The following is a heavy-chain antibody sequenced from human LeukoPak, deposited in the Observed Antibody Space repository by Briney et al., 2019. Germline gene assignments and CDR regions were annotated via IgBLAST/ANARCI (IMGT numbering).Heavy chain of an antibody. CDR1: GYSISNGYY. Sequence: SETLSLTCTVSGYSISNGYYWGWIRQPPGKGLEWVGSISHRGSTYYNPSLGSRITISLDRSKQKFSLKLTSVTAADTAVYFCARGAEYYAIWRGYAGYSDYWGQGISVTVSS. J-gene: IGHJ4*02. CDR3: ARGAEYYAIWRGYAGYSDY. CDR2: ISHRGST. D-gene: IGHD3-3*01. V-gene: IGHV4-38-2*02.